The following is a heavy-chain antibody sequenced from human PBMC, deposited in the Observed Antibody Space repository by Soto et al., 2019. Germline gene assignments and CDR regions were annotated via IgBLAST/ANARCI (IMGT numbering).Heavy chain of an antibody. CDR2: IMPIFGGP. J-gene: IGHJ6*02. CDR1: GGIFSDFS. CDR3: ASSLRMPGIGNYYYGMDV. D-gene: IGHD6-13*01. V-gene: IGHV1-69*13. Sequence: SVKVSCKASGGIFSDFSFSWVRQAPGQGLEWMGGIMPIFGGPDYAQRFRGRVTITADEVTRTAFMELRGLTSEDTATYYCASSLRMPGIGNYYYGMDVWGQGTTVTVSS.